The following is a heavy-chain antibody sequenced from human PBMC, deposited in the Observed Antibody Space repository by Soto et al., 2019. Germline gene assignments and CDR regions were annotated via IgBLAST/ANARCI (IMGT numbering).Heavy chain of an antibody. D-gene: IGHD3-10*01. V-gene: IGHV3-23*01. CDR3: AKDLISYYGSGSYYTAGY. CDR1: GFTFSSYA. CDR2: ISCSGGST. J-gene: IGHJ4*02. Sequence: GGSLRLSCAASGFTFSSYAMSWVRQAPGKGLEWVSAISCSGGSTYYADSVKGRFTISRDNSKNTLYLQMNSLRAEDTAVYYCAKDLISYYGSGSYYTAGYCGQGTLVTVSS.